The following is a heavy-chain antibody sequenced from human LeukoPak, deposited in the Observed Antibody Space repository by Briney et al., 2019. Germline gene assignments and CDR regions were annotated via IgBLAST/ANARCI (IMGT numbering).Heavy chain of an antibody. V-gene: IGHV3-23*01. CDR3: AKKGVSVAGTGTYYFDY. CDR1: GFTFSSYA. D-gene: IGHD6-19*01. CDR2: ISGSGGST. J-gene: IGHJ4*02. Sequence: GGSLRLSCAASGFTFSSYAMSWVRQAPGKGLEWVSAISGSGGSTYYADSVKGRFTISRDNSKNTLYLQVNSLRAEDTAVYYCAKKGVSVAGTGTYYFDYWGQGTLVTVSS.